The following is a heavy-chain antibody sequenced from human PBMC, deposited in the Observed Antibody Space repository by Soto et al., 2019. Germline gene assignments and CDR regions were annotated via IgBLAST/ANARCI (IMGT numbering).Heavy chain of an antibody. J-gene: IGHJ6*02. CDR2: INPSGGIT. Sequence: ASVKVSCTVSGYTLTELSMHWVRQAPGQGPEWMGIINPSGGITNDAQKFQDRVTMTSDTSTSTVYMELSSLRSEDTAVYYCARGISTTRYYYYGMDVWGQGTTVTVSS. CDR3: ARGISTTRYYYYGMDV. D-gene: IGHD2-2*01. V-gene: IGHV1-46*01. CDR1: GYTLTELS.